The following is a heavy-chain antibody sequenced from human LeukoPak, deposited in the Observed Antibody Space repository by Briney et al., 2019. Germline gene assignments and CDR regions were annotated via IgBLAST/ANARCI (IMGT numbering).Heavy chain of an antibody. J-gene: IGHJ4*02. V-gene: IGHV4-59*13. Sequence: SETLSLTCTVSGVSISTEYWTWVRQSPGKGLEWIGYIHYSGSTSYTPSLKSRVTISVDTSKNQFSLKLTSVTSADTAVYYCARDAGATAYWGQGALVTVSS. CDR1: GVSISTEY. D-gene: IGHD4/OR15-4a*01. CDR2: IHYSGST. CDR3: ARDAGATAY.